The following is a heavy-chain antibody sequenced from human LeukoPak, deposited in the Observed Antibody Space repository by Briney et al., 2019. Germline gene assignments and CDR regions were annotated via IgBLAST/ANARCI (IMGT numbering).Heavy chain of an antibody. D-gene: IGHD3-10*01. Sequence: GASVKVSCKASGYTFTSHLMHWVRQAPGQGLEWMGIINPSVGDTNYAQKCKGRVTMTRDTSTSTVYMELSSLRSEDTAVYYCARETPPYGPLDYWGQGTLVTVSS. CDR3: ARETPPYGPLDY. J-gene: IGHJ4*02. CDR1: GYTFTSHL. CDR2: INPSVGDT. V-gene: IGHV1-46*01.